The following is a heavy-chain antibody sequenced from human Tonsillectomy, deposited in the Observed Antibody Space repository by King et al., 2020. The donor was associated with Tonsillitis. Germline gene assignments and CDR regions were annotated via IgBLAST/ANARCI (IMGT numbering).Heavy chain of an antibody. V-gene: IGHV3-11*01. Sequence: VQLVESGGGLVKPGGSLRLSCAASGFTLRDYYMSWIRQAPGKGLEWVSYSSSSGGSIFYADSVKGRFTISRDNAKNSLYLQMNSLRAEDTAVYYCARNAFMTVVAMDVWGQGPTVTVSS. J-gene: IGHJ6*02. D-gene: IGHD1-1*01. CDR1: GFTLRDYY. CDR3: ARNAFMTVVAMDV. CDR2: SSSSGGSI.